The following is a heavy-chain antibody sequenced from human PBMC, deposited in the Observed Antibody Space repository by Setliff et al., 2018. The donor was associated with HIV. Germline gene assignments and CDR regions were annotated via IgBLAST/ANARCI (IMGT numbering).Heavy chain of an antibody. D-gene: IGHD2-15*01. CDR2: IYYSGNT. Sequence: TLSLTCTVPGGSISSGDYYWTWIRQPPGKGLEWIGYIYYSGNTYSNPSLKSRITISIDTSKNQFSLRLNSVTAADTAVYYCARGGCSGGSCYSGAFEIWGQGTMVTVSS. CDR1: GGSISSGDYY. CDR3: ARGGCSGGSCYSGAFEI. V-gene: IGHV4-30-4*08. J-gene: IGHJ3*02.